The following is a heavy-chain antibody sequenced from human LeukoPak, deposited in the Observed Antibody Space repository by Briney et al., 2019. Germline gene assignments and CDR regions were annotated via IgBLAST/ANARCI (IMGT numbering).Heavy chain of an antibody. CDR2: ISSSGSTI. D-gene: IGHD1-26*01. Sequence: GGSLRLSCAASGFTFSDYYMSWIRQAPGKGLEWVSYISSSGSTIYYADSVKGRFTISRDNAKNSLYLQMNSLRAEDTAVYYCARGRLYSGSYYQGNWFDPWGQGTLVTVSS. J-gene: IGHJ5*02. CDR1: GFTFSDYY. V-gene: IGHV3-11*04. CDR3: ARGRLYSGSYYQGNWFDP.